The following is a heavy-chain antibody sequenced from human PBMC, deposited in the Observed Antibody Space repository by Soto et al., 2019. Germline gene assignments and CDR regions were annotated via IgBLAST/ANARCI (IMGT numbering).Heavy chain of an antibody. V-gene: IGHV4-4*02. D-gene: IGHD7-27*01. CDR3: ARFRRITGERRGGFDY. CDR1: GGSISSSNW. Sequence: QVQLQESGPGLVKPSGTLSLTCAVSGGSISSSNWWSWVRQPPGKGLEWIGEIYHSGSTNYNPSLKSQVTISVDKSKNQFSLKLSSVTAADTAVYYCARFRRITGERRGGFDYWGQGTLVTVSS. CDR2: IYHSGST. J-gene: IGHJ4*02.